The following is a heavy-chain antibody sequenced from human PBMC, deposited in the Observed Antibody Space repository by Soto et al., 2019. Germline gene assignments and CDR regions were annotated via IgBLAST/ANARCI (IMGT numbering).Heavy chain of an antibody. CDR3: AGGPYDSSRYYHPLSHY. V-gene: IGHV1-69*06. J-gene: IGHJ4*02. Sequence: ASVKVSCKASGGTFSSYASSWVRQAPGQGLEWMGGIIPIFGTANYAQKFQGRVTITADKSTSTAYMELSSLRSEDTAVYYCAGGPYDSSRYYHPLSHYPGQGTLVTVSS. D-gene: IGHD3-22*01. CDR1: GGTFSSYA. CDR2: IIPIFGTA.